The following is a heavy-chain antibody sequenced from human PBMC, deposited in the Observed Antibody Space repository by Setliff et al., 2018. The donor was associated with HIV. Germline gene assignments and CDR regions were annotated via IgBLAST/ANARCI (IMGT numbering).Heavy chain of an antibody. CDR3: ARDLGGDDSRYWYFDV. CDR1: GGSFSRSA. D-gene: IGHD2-21*02. J-gene: IGHJ2*01. Sequence: ASVKVSCKASGGSFSRSAISWVRQAPGQGLEWMGGIIPMFDTANYAERFHGRVTMTADESTSTVYMELSRLRPEDTAVYYCARDLGGDDSRYWYFDVWGRGTLVTVSS. CDR2: IIPMFDTA. V-gene: IGHV1-69*13.